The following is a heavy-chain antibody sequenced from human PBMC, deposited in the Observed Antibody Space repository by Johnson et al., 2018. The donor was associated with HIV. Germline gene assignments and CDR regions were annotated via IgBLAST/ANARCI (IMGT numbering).Heavy chain of an antibody. J-gene: IGHJ3*02. CDR1: GFTFSSYW. CDR3: ARSATGITADAFDI. CDR2: IKQDGSEK. V-gene: IGHV3-7*01. Sequence: VQLVESGGGLVQPGGSLRLSCAASGFTFSSYWMSWVRQAPGKGLEWVANIKQDGSEKYYVDSVKGRFTISRDNAKNSLYLQMNSLRAEDTAVYYCARSATGITADAFDIWGQGTLVTVSS. D-gene: IGHD1-7*01.